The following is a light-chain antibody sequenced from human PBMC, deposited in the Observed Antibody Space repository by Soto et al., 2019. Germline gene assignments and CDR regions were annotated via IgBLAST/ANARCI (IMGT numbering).Light chain of an antibody. Sequence: QSALTQPASVSGSPGQSITISCTATSSDVGNYKYVSWYKQYRGKAPKLMIYDGSKRPSGVSNRFSASRPGDTASLTISGLQAEDEADYYCCSYAGSSSLVFGGGTQLTVL. CDR1: SSDVGNYKY. V-gene: IGLV2-23*01. CDR3: CSYAGSSSLV. J-gene: IGLJ3*02. CDR2: DGS.